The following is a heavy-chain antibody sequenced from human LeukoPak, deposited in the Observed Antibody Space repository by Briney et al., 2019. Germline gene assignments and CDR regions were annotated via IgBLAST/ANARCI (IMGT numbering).Heavy chain of an antibody. D-gene: IGHD3-22*01. CDR2: IKQDGSKK. J-gene: IGHJ4*02. Sequence: GGYLRPSCAASGFRCNRFSMSWVPQTPGKGLVWVANIKQDGSKKEYADSVKGRFAIDRDNNNNFLDLQMNSLRAEDTGVYYCASVDFDNNAHYHFYLPNWGQGTRVTVSS. V-gene: IGHV3-7*01. CDR3: ASVDFDNNAHYHFYLPN. CDR1: GFRCNRFS.